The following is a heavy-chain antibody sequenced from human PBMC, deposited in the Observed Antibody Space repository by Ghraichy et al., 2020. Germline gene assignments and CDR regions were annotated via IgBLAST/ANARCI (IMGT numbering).Heavy chain of an antibody. V-gene: IGHV4-34*01. J-gene: IGHJ4*02. CDR2: INHSGST. Sequence: GSLRLSCAVYGGSFSGYYWSWIRQPPGKGLEWIGEINHSGSTNYNPSLKSRVTISVDTSKNQFSLKLSSVTAADTAVYYCARNSPILPKTADFDYWGQGTLVTVSS. D-gene: IGHD4-11*01. CDR3: ARNSPILPKTADFDY. CDR1: GGSFSGYY.